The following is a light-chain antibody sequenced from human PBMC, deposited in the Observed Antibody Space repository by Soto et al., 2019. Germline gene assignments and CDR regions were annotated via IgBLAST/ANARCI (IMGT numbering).Light chain of an antibody. Sequence: DIVLTQSPGSLSLSPGERATLSCRASQSVSSSYLAWYKKKPGQAPRLLIYGASSRATGIPDRLSGSGSGKDFTLTLSRLEPEDVAVDDGQQYGSSPWTFGQGTKVDIK. V-gene: IGKV3-20*01. CDR3: QQYGSSPWT. CDR1: QSVSSSY. CDR2: GAS. J-gene: IGKJ1*01.